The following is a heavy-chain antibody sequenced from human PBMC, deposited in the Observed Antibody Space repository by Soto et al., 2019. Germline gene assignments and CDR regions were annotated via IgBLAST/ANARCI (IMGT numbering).Heavy chain of an antibody. V-gene: IGHV2-5*01. J-gene: IGHJ4*02. CDR2: IYWYDEK. Sequence: QITLRESGPTVLKPTETLTLTCSFSGFSLSTSGMNVGWIRQPPGKALEWLALIYWYDEKRYRPSLKDRLTITKDTSNNEVDHTLSNMEPVDSGTYYCAQRTWELQSASCHYWGQGTLVKVSS. CDR3: AQRTWELQSASCHY. CDR1: GFSLSTSGMN. D-gene: IGHD1-26*01.